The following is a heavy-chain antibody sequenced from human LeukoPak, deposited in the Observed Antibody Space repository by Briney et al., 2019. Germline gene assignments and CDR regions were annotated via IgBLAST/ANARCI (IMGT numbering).Heavy chain of an antibody. J-gene: IGHJ5*02. D-gene: IGHD4-17*01. CDR1: GGSISSSNW. CDR3: ARYYGERHNWFDP. V-gene: IGHV4-4*02. CDR2: IYHSGST. Sequence: SETLSLTCAVSGGSISSSNWWRWGRQPPGPGLAWIGEIYHSGSTYYNPSLKSRVTISVDTSKNQFSLKLSSVTAADTAVYYCARYYGERHNWFDPWGQGTLVTVSS.